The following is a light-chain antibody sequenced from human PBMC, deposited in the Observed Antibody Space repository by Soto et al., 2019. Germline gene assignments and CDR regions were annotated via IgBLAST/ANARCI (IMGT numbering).Light chain of an antibody. CDR1: RTVGSY. V-gene: IGKV3-11*01. CDR2: DVS. Sequence: VMTQSPATLSVSLGERATLSCRASRTVGSYLAWYQQKPGQAPRLLIYDVSTRAPGTPPRFIAGGSATNFPLHIPSLNPNNFDVFSCQQRPTPITFGQGTRLEIK. CDR3: QQRPTPIT. J-gene: IGKJ5*01.